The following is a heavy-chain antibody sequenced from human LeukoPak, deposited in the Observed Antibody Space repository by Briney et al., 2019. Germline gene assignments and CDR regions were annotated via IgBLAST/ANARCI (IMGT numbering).Heavy chain of an antibody. CDR1: GYNFNTYW. CDR3: ARAAWGVPAGGAFDI. CDR2: IRPMNSDV. Sequence: GESLKISCKGSGYNFNTYWVAWVRQLPGKGLEWMGIIRPMNSDVRYSPSFQGQVTNSADRSINTAYLQWSSLKASDTAMYYCARAAWGVPAGGAFDIWGQGTMVTVSS. V-gene: IGHV5-51*01. J-gene: IGHJ3*02. D-gene: IGHD3-16*01.